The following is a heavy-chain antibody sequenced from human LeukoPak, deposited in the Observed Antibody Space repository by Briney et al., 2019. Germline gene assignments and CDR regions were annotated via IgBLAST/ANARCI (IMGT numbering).Heavy chain of an antibody. V-gene: IGHV3-11*04. Sequence: KPGGSLRLSCAASGFTFSDYYMSWIRQAPGKGLEWVSYISSSGSTIYYADSVKGRFTISRDNAKNSLYLQMNSLRAEDTAVYYCATESSPVLGAFDIWGQGTMVTVSS. CDR2: ISSSGSTI. CDR3: ATESSPVLGAFDI. CDR1: GFTFSDYY. J-gene: IGHJ3*02.